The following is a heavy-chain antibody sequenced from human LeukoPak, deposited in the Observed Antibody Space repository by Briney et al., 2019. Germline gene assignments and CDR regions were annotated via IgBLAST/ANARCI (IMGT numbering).Heavy chain of an antibody. CDR2: INPSGGST. CDR3: ASSIGGYIAAAGFFDY. CDR1: AYTFTSYY. Sequence: ASVKVSCKASAYTFTSYYMHWVRQAPGQGLEWMGIINPSGGSTSYAQKFQGRVTMTRDTSTSTVYMELSSLRSEDTAVYYCASSIGGYIAAAGFFDYWGQGTLVTVSS. J-gene: IGHJ4*02. V-gene: IGHV1-46*01. D-gene: IGHD6-13*01.